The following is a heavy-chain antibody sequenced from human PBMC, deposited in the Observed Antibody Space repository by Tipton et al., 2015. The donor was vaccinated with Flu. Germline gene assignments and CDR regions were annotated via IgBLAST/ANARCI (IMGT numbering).Heavy chain of an antibody. D-gene: IGHD2/OR15-2a*01. Sequence: TLSLTCTVSGGSISSSSHYWGWIRQPPGKGLEWIGSIYYSGSTYYNPSLKSRVTISVDTSKNQFSLKLSSVTAADTAVYYCASTIVLGSIRWFDPWGQGTLVTVSS. J-gene: IGHJ5*02. V-gene: IGHV4-39*07. CDR2: IYYSGST. CDR1: GGSISSSSHY. CDR3: ASTIVLGSIRWFDP.